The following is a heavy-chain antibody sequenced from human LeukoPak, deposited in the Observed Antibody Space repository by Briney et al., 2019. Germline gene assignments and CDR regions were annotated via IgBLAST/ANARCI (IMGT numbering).Heavy chain of an antibody. CDR2: ITGSGSDT. CDR3: AKGTEGYCGGTICCPFDY. V-gene: IGHV3-23*01. Sequence: GGSLRLSCEASGFTFSSYAMNWVRQVPGKGLEWVSSITGSGSDTYFVDSVKGRFTISRDNSKNTLYLQLNSLRAEDTAVYYCAKGTEGYCGGTICCPFDYWGRGTLVTVSS. CDR1: GFTFSSYA. J-gene: IGHJ4*02. D-gene: IGHD2-15*01.